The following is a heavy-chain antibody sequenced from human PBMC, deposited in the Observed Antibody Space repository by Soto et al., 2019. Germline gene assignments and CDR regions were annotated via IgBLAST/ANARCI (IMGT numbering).Heavy chain of an antibody. CDR2: INYSAST. J-gene: IGHJ6*02. D-gene: IGHD3-9*01. CDR1: GGSLGGHY. V-gene: IGHV4-34*01. CDR3: ARGPVQLRYNLWNDIFHYGMDV. Sequence: PSETLSLTGAVYGGSLGGHYWSWLRQSPGKGREWIGQINYSASTNYNPSLKSRATMLLDTSKNQFSLKLTSVTVADTAMDFCARGPVQLRYNLWNDIFHYGMDVWGQGTTVPVS.